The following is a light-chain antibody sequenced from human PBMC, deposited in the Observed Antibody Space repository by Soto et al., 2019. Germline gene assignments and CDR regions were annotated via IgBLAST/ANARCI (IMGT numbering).Light chain of an antibody. CDR3: QQYHRSSIT. CDR2: DAS. Sequence: DIKMTQSTSTLSGSVGDRVTITCRASQSLNNDLAWYQQKPGKAPNLLIYDASTLERGVPSRFSGTGSGTEFTLAISSLQPDDFATYYCQQYHRSSITFGQGTRLEIK. V-gene: IGKV1-5*01. J-gene: IGKJ5*01. CDR1: QSLNND.